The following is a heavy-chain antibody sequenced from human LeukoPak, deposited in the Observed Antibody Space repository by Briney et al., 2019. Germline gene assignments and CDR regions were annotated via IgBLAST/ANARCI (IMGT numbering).Heavy chain of an antibody. V-gene: IGHV4-59*01. CDR2: IFYTGGT. CDR3: ARASWAYSPFDS. J-gene: IGHJ4*02. D-gene: IGHD2-21*01. Sequence: KPSETLSLTCTISGGSISNYYWNWIRQPPGKGLEWIGYIFYTGGTNYNPSLKSRVTISEDTSKNQYSLRLSSVTAADTAVYYCARASWAYSPFDSWGQGSLVTVSS. CDR1: GGSISNYY.